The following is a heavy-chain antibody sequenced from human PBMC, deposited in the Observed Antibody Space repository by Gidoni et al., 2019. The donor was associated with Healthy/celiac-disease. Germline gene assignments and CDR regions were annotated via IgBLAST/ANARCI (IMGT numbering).Heavy chain of an antibody. Sequence: EVQLVESGGGLVQPGGSLRLSCAASGLTFSSYSMNWVRQAPGKGLEWVSYISRSSRTIYYADSVKCRFTISRDNAKNSLYLQMNSLRDEDTAVYYCARDLYSSSWQYYYYYGMDVWGQGATVTVSS. J-gene: IGHJ6*02. D-gene: IGHD6-13*01. V-gene: IGHV3-48*02. CDR2: ISRSSRTI. CDR1: GLTFSSYS. CDR3: ARDLYSSSWQYYYYYGMDV.